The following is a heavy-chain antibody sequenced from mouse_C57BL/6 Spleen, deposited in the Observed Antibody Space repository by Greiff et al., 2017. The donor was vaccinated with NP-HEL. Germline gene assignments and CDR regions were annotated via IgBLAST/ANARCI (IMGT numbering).Heavy chain of an antibody. CDR3: ASSGIYYDYDDY. Sequence: VQLQQSGAELVKPGASVKISCKASGYAFSSYWMNWVKQRPGKGLEWIGQIYPGDGDTNYNGKFKGKATLTADKSSSTAYMQLSSLTSEDSAVYFCASSGIYYDYDDYWGQGTTLTVSS. J-gene: IGHJ2*01. D-gene: IGHD2-4*01. V-gene: IGHV1-80*01. CDR2: IYPGDGDT. CDR1: GYAFSSYW.